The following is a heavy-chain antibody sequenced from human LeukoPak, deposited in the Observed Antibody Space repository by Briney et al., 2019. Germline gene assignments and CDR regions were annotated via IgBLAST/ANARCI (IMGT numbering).Heavy chain of an antibody. CDR1: GFTFSDFW. V-gene: IGHV3-20*01. J-gene: IGHJ3*02. Sequence: GGSLRLSCAGSGFTFSDFWMTWVRQTPGKGLEWVSGINWNGGSTGYADSVKGRFTISRDNAKNSLYLQMNSLRAEDTALYHCARNRVAGFFDAFDIWGQGTMVTVSS. CDR2: INWNGGST. D-gene: IGHD6-19*01. CDR3: ARNRVAGFFDAFDI.